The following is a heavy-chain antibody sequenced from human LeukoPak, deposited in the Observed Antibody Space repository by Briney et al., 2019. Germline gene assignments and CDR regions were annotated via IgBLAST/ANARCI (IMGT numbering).Heavy chain of an antibody. J-gene: IGHJ4*02. V-gene: IGHV3-30*02. D-gene: IGHD3-10*01. CDR2: IGYDGSNE. Sequence: GRSLRLSCAASGFTFSTYGMHGVRQAPGKGLEWVAFIGYDGSNEYYADSVKGRFAISRDNSKNTLYLKMNSLRAEDTAVYYCAKDFIPKIVVVRGIITYFDYWGQGTLVTVSS. CDR3: AKDFIPKIVVVRGIITYFDY. CDR1: GFTFSTYG.